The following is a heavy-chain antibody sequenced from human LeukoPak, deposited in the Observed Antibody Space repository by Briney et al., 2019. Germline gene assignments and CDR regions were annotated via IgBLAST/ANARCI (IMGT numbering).Heavy chain of an antibody. CDR2: IVGSGAST. CDR3: AKVRVVGDYNWFFDL. Sequence: GGSLRLSCVASGFTFSSYAMNWVRQAPGKVLEWVSAIVGSGASTYYADSVKGRFTISRDNSKNTLHLQMNSLRTEDTAIYHCAKVRVVGDYNWFFDLWGRGTLVTVSS. D-gene: IGHD4-17*01. CDR1: GFTFSSYA. V-gene: IGHV3-23*01. J-gene: IGHJ2*01.